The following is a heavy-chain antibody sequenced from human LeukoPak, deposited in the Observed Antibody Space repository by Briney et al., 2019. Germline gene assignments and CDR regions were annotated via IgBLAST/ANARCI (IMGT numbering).Heavy chain of an antibody. CDR3: ARVSSSWLTVSWFDP. J-gene: IGHJ5*02. V-gene: IGHV4-38-2*02. CDR1: GYSISSGYY. D-gene: IGHD6-13*01. CDR2: IYHSGST. Sequence: PSETLSLTCTVSGYSISSGYYWGWIRQPPGKGLEWIGSIYHSGSTYYNPSLKSRVTISVDTSENQFSLKLSSVTAADTAVYYCARVSSSWLTVSWFDPWGQGTLVTVSS.